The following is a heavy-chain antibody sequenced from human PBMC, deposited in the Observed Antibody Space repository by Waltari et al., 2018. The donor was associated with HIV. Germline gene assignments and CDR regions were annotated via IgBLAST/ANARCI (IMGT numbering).Heavy chain of an antibody. CDR3: ARSGGYNSPLAF. CDR2: VYSSGST. CDR1: GGSFTNYS. D-gene: IGHD5-18*01. V-gene: IGHV4-59*01. Sequence: QVQLHESGPGLVMPSETLSLNCTVSGGSFTNYSWNWIRQPPGKGLEWIAYVYSSGSTNYNPSLKSRVTISVDTSRNQFSLKLNSVTSADTAVYYCARSGGYNSPLAFWGPGTLVTVSS. J-gene: IGHJ4*02.